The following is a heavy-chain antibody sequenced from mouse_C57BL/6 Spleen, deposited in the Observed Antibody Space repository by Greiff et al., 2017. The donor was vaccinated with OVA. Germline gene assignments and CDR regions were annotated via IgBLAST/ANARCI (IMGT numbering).Heavy chain of an antibody. J-gene: IGHJ2*01. CDR1: GYAFSSSW. CDR2: IYPGDGDT. D-gene: IGHD2-12*01. CDR3: ARGLLREHFDY. V-gene: IGHV1-82*01. Sequence: VQLKESGPELVKPGASVKISCKASGYAFSSSWMNWVKQRPGKGLEWIGRIYPGDGDTNYNGKFKGKATLTADKSSSTAYMQLSSLTSEDSAVYFCARGLLREHFDYWGQGTTLTVSS.